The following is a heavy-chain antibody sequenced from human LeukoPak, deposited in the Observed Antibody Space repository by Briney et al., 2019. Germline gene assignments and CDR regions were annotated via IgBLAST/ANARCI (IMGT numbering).Heavy chain of an antibody. V-gene: IGHV4-59*12. J-gene: IGHJ6*03. D-gene: IGHD3-16*01. CDR1: GGSISSYY. CDR3: ANYDYYYYYMDV. CDR2: IYYSGST. Sequence: SETLSLTCTVSGGSISSYYWSWIRQPPGKGLEWIGYIYYSGSTNYNPSLKSRVTISVDTSKNQFSLRLSSVTAADTAVYYCANYDYYYYYMDVWGKGTTVTVSS.